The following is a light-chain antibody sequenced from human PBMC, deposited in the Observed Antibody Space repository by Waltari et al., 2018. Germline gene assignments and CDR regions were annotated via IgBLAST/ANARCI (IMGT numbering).Light chain of an antibody. CDR1: QTILYGFNNKNY. V-gene: IGKV4-1*01. J-gene: IGKJ1*01. Sequence: DIVMTQSPASLAVSLGERAAINCQSSQTILYGFNNKNYLAWYQQKPGQPPKLLIYWASTRQSGVPDRFSGSGSGTDFTLTISSLQAEDVAVYYCQQYFDPLTWTFGQGTKVEIK. CDR2: WAS. CDR3: QQYFDPLTWT.